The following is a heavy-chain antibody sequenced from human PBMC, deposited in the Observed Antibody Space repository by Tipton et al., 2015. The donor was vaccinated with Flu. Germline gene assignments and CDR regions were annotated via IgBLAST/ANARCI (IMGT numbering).Heavy chain of an antibody. J-gene: IGHJ4*02. Sequence: SLRLSCAASGFRFSSYEMNWVRQAPGKGLESVSYISTSGTTIYYADSVKGRFTISRDNAKNSLYLQMNSLRAEDTAVYYCARETQWSNFDYWGQGTLVTVSS. CDR1: GFRFSSYE. CDR3: ARETQWSNFDY. V-gene: IGHV3-48*03. CDR2: ISTSGTTI. D-gene: IGHD6-19*01.